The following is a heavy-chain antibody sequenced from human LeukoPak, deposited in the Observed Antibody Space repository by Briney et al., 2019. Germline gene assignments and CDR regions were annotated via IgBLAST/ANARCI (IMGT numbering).Heavy chain of an antibody. CDR2: IYHSGST. V-gene: IGHV4-38-2*02. D-gene: IGHD3-10*01. CDR1: GYSISSGYY. CDR3: AKSNGYGLVDI. Sequence: SETLSLTCTVSGYSISSGYYWGWIRQPPGKGLEWIGSIYHSGSTYYSPSLKSRVTISLDTSRNQFSLKLNSVTAADTAVYYCAKSNGYGLVDIWGQGTMVTVSS. J-gene: IGHJ3*02.